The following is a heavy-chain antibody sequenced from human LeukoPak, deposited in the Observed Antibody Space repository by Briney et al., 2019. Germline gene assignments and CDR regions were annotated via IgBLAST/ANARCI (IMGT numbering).Heavy chain of an antibody. D-gene: IGHD2-8*02. CDR3: ARVRALYWWCNDAFDI. V-gene: IGHV3-74*01. Sequence: GGSLRLSCAASGFTFSSYWMHWVRQVPGKGLVWVARINPGGSSITYADSVKGRFTISRDNAKNSLYLQMNSLRAEDTAVYYCARVRALYWWCNDAFDIWGQGTMVTVSS. CDR2: INPGGSSI. CDR1: GFTFSSYW. J-gene: IGHJ3*02.